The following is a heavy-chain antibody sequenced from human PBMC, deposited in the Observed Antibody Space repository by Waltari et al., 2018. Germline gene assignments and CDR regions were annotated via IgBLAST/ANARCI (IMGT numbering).Heavy chain of an antibody. J-gene: IGHJ5*02. CDR1: GGSFSGYY. D-gene: IGHD6-13*01. Sequence: QVQLQQWGAGLLKPSETLSLTCAVYGGSFSGYYWSWIRQPPGKGLEWIGEINHSGSTNDNPSLKSRVTISVDTSKNQFSLKLSSGTAADTAVYYCARAVYRVRYSSSWYSGGFDPWGQGTLVTVSS. CDR2: INHSGST. V-gene: IGHV4-34*01. CDR3: ARAVYRVRYSSSWYSGGFDP.